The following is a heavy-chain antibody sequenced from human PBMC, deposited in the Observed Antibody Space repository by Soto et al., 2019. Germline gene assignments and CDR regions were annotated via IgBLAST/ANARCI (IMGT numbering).Heavy chain of an antibody. J-gene: IGHJ6*02. CDR1: GYTFTSYD. Sequence: ASVKVSCKASGYTFTSYDINWVRQATGQGLEWMGWMNPNSGNTGYAQKFQGRVTMTRNTSISTAYMELSSLRSEDTAVYYCARDNPGYSSSWYLDYYYGMDVWGQGTTVTVSS. CDR2: MNPNSGNT. D-gene: IGHD6-13*01. V-gene: IGHV1-8*01. CDR3: ARDNPGYSSSWYLDYYYGMDV.